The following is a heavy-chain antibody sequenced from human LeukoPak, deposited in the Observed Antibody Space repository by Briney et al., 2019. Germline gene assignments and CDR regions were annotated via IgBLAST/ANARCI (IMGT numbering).Heavy chain of an antibody. D-gene: IGHD3-22*01. CDR3: ARLHYYDSSGSKYYFDY. J-gene: IGHJ4*02. V-gene: IGHV1-2*02. Sequence: GASVKVSCKASGYTFTGYYMHWVRQAPGQGLEWMGWINPNSGGTNYAQKFQGRVTMTRDTSISTAYMELSRLRSDDTAVYYCARLHYYDSSGSKYYFDYWGQGTLVTVSS. CDR1: GYTFTGYY. CDR2: INPNSGGT.